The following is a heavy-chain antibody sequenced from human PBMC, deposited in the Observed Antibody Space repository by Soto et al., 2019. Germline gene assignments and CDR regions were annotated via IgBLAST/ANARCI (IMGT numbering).Heavy chain of an antibody. Sequence: SETHSLTCPVSGGSSVSGDYYWSWIRQPPGKGLEWIGYIYYSGSTYYNPSLKSRVTISVDTSKNQFSLKLSSVTAADTAVYYCARSGYSYGLFDYWGQGTLVTVSS. CDR1: GGSSVSGDYY. CDR3: ARSGYSYGLFDY. J-gene: IGHJ4*02. D-gene: IGHD5-18*01. V-gene: IGHV4-30-4*01. CDR2: IYYSGST.